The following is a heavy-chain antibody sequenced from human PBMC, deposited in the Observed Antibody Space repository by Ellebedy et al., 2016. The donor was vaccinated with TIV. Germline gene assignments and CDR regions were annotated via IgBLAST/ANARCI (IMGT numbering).Heavy chain of an antibody. Sequence: MPGGSLRLSCTVSGGSISSYYWSWIRQPPGKGLEWIGYMSSSGNTNYNPSLNNRVTMSIDTSKNQFSLRLSFVTAADTAVYFYASTEYLGFWGYWGQGTPVTVSS. CDR3: ASTEYLGFWGY. CDR2: MSSSGNT. J-gene: IGHJ4*02. D-gene: IGHD3-16*01. V-gene: IGHV4-59*12. CDR1: GGSISSYY.